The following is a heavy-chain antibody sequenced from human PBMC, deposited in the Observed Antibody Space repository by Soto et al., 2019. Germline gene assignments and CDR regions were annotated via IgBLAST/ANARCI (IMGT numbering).Heavy chain of an antibody. D-gene: IGHD2-8*01. CDR2: MNPNSGNT. CDR1: GYTFTSYD. J-gene: IGHJ6*02. CDR3: AREGPLVLMVYAIGADGYYYGMDV. V-gene: IGHV1-8*01. Sequence: ASVKVSCKASGYTFTSYDINWVRQATGQGLEWMGWMNPNSGNTGYAQKFQGRVTMTRNTSISTAYMELSSLRSEDTAVYYCAREGPLVLMVYAIGADGYYYGMDVWGQGTTVTVSS.